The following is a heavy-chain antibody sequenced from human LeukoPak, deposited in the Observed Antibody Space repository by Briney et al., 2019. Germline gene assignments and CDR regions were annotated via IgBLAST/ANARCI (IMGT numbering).Heavy chain of an antibody. D-gene: IGHD3-10*01. CDR3: ARTYYYGSYYMDV. J-gene: IGHJ6*03. V-gene: IGHV4-59*01. CDR2: IYYSGST. CDR1: GGSISSYY. Sequence: SETLSLTCTVSGGSISSYYWSWIRQPPGKGLEWIWYIYYSGSTNYNPSLKSRVTISVDTSKNQFSLKLSSVTAADTAVYYCARTYYYGSYYMDVWGKGTTVTISS.